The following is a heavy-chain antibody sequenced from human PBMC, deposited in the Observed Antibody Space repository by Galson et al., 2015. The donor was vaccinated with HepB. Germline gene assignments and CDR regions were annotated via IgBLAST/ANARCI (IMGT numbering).Heavy chain of an antibody. J-gene: IGHJ3*02. CDR2: IYWDDDK. V-gene: IGHV2-5*02. CDR1: GFSLSTSGVG. D-gene: IGHD3-10*01. CDR3: AHRPLWFGEDDAFDI. Sequence: PALVKPTQTLTLTCTFSGFSLSTSGVGVGWIRQPPGKALEWLALIYWDDDKRYSPSLKSRLTITKDTSKNRVVLTMTNMDPVDTATYYCAHRPLWFGEDDAFDIWGQGTMVTVSS.